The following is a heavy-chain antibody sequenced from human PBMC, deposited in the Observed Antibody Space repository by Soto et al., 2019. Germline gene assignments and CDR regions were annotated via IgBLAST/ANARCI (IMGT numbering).Heavy chain of an antibody. V-gene: IGHV3-74*01. CDR1: GITFRNYW. CDR2: INSDASSI. Sequence: EVQLVESGGGLVQPGGSLRLSCAVSGITFRNYWMHWIRQAPGKGLVWVSHINSDASSINYADSVKGRFTISRDNARNTLYLQMNRLRVDDTASYYCASDAAAGLKFWGQGTVVTVSS. J-gene: IGHJ4*02. D-gene: IGHD6-13*01. CDR3: ASDAAAGLKF.